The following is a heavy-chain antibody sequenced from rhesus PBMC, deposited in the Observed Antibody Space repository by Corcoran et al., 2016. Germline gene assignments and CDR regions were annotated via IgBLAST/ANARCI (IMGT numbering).Heavy chain of an antibody. V-gene: IGHV1-111*02. CDR1: GCSFPDYY. CDR2: VDPEDGEA. CDR3: ATDLRDV. J-gene: IGHJ5-2*02. Sequence: EVQLVQHGAEVKKPGASLTISCKASGCSFPDYYLHWVRKAPGKGLELMGRVDPEDGEAIHAQKFQDRVTITADTSTDTAYMELSSLRSEDTAVYYCATDLRDVWGRGVLVTVSS.